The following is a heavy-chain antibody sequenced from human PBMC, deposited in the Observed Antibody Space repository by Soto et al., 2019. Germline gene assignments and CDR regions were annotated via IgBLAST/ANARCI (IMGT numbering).Heavy chain of an antibody. CDR1: GFTFSTYS. Sequence: EVQVVESGGGLVQPGGSLRLSCAASGFTFSTYSMNWVRQAPGKGLEWVSYISSTGNTIYYPDSVKGRFTISRDTAKKSLYLQMNSLRAEDTAVYYCARSGDFAYWGQGTLVTVSS. CDR2: ISSTGNTI. CDR3: ARSGDFAY. V-gene: IGHV3-48*01. D-gene: IGHD2-8*02. J-gene: IGHJ4*02.